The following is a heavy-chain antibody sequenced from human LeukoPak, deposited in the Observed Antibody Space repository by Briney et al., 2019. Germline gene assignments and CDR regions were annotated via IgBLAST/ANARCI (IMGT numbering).Heavy chain of an antibody. CDR3: SGDTAMVTSF. Sequence: PSETLSLTCTVSGGSISSGSYYWSWIRQPAGKGLEWIGRIYASGSTNYNPSLKSRVTISVDTSKNQFSLKLSSVTAADTAVYYCSGDTAMVTSFWGQGTLVTVSS. J-gene: IGHJ4*02. D-gene: IGHD5-18*01. V-gene: IGHV4-61*02. CDR2: IYASGST. CDR1: GGSISSGSYY.